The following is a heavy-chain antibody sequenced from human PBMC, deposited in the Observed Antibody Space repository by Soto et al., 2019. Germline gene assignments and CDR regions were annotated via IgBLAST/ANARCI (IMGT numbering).Heavy chain of an antibody. D-gene: IGHD2-15*01. V-gene: IGHV4-59*01. Sequence: PSETLSLTCTVSGCSISSYYWSWIRQPPGKGLEWIGYIYYSGSTNYNPSLKSRVTISVDTSKNQFSLKLSSVTAADTAVYYCAGGHTPDWFDPWGQGTLVTVSS. CDR1: GCSISSYY. J-gene: IGHJ5*02. CDR2: IYYSGST. CDR3: AGGHTPDWFDP.